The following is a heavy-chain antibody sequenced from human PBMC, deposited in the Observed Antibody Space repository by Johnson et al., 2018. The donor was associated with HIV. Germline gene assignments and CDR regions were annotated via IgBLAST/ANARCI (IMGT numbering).Heavy chain of an antibody. V-gene: IGHV3-38*03. CDR2: ISGGST. CDR1: GFNFDDYG. CDR3: TTPRPNWGWNAFDI. J-gene: IGHJ3*02. D-gene: IGHD7-27*01. Sequence: MQLVESGGGLVQPGGSLRLFCTASGFNFDDYGMSWVRQAPGKGLEWVSSISGGSTYYADSRKGRFTISRDNSKNTLYLQMNSLKTEDTAVYYCTTPRPNWGWNAFDIWGQGTMVTVSS.